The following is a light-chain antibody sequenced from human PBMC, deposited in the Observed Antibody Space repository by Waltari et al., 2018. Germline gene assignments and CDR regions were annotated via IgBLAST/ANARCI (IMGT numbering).Light chain of an antibody. V-gene: IGKV1-39*01. J-gene: IGKJ2*01. CDR3: QQTYSTPVYT. CDR2: AAS. Sequence: IQMTQSPSSLSASVGDRVTITCRASKSIRTYLNWYHHRPGKAPKLLIYAASNLHSGAPSRFSGSGSGTDFTLTISNLQPEDFAIYYCQQTYSTPVYTFGPGTRLEIK. CDR1: KSIRTY.